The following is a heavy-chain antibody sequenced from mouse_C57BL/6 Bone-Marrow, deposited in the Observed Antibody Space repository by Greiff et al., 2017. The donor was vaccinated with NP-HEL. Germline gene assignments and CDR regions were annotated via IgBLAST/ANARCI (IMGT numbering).Heavy chain of an antibody. D-gene: IGHD1-1*01. Sequence: VQLQQSGPGLVKPSQSLSLTCSVTGYSITSGYYWNWIRQFPGNKLEWMGYISYDGSNNYNPSLKNRISITRDTSKNQFFLKLNSVTTEGTATYYCATFYYYYAMDYWGQGTSVTVSS. J-gene: IGHJ4*01. CDR1: GYSITSGYY. CDR2: ISYDGSN. V-gene: IGHV3-6*01. CDR3: ATFYYYYAMDY.